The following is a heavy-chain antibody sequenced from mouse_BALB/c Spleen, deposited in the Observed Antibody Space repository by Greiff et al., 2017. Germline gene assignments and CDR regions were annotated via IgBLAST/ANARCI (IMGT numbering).Heavy chain of an antibody. CDR3: TRETGGYFDV. V-gene: IGHV5-6-4*01. Sequence: EVQRVESGGGLVKPGGSLKLSCAASGFTFSSYTMSWVRQTPEKRLEWVATISSGGSYTYYPDSVKGRFTISRDNAKNTLYLQMSSLKSEDTAMYYCTRETGGYFDVWGAGTTVTVSS. CDR1: GFTFSSYT. J-gene: IGHJ1*01. CDR2: ISSGGSYT. D-gene: IGHD4-1*01.